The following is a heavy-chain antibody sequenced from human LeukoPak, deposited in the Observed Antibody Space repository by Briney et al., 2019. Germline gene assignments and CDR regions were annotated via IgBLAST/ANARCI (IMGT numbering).Heavy chain of an antibody. CDR1: GFTFSTYG. D-gene: IGHD3-16*01. Sequence: GGSLRLSCAASGFTFSTYGMHWVRQAPGKGLEWVAVIWYDGSDKYYADSVKGRFTISRDNSKNTLYLQMTSLRADDTAVYYCARDRVLHYFDYWGQGALVTVSS. CDR3: ARDRVLHYFDY. J-gene: IGHJ4*02. CDR2: IWYDGSDK. V-gene: IGHV3-33*08.